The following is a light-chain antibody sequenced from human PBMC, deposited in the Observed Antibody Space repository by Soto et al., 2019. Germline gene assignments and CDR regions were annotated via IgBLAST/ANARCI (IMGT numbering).Light chain of an antibody. Sequence: DIVLTQSPGTLSLSPGEGATLSCRASQSVTSSYLAWYQQKPGQAPRLLIYGASSRATGIPDRFRGSESGTDFTLTTSRLEPEDFAGYYCQPYGPSLLTFGGGTKVEIK. CDR3: QPYGPSLLT. CDR2: GAS. V-gene: IGKV3-20*01. CDR1: QSVTSSY. J-gene: IGKJ4*01.